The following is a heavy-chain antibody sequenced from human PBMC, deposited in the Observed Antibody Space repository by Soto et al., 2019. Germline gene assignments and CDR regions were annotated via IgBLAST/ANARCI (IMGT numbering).Heavy chain of an antibody. CDR1: GFAFMSYT. J-gene: IGHJ4*02. V-gene: IGHV3-21*01. Sequence: GGSLRLSCAASGFAFMSYTMNWVRQAPGTGLEWVASISSSSSYIEYADSLKGRFTISRDNAKNSVHLQMRSLRAEDTAVYYCARGSFFYETSGYYPPDYWGQGTLVTVSS. CDR2: ISSSSSYI. CDR3: ARGSFFYETSGYYPPDY. D-gene: IGHD3-22*01.